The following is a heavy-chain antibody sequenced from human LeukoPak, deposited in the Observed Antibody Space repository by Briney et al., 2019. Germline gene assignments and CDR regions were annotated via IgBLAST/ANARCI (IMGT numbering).Heavy chain of an antibody. J-gene: IGHJ4*02. Sequence: PSQTLSLTCDVSGKSMTSDGYSWNWIRQPPGKGLEWIGYIYNIVTPYYNPSLKSRVTMSVDRSKNQFSLYLSSVTAADTAVYYCARSWHYYDSSAYSHYFDCWGQGAQVTVSS. CDR2: IYNIVTP. D-gene: IGHD3-22*01. CDR1: GKSMTSDGYS. V-gene: IGHV4-30-2*01. CDR3: ARSWHYYDSSAYSHYFDC.